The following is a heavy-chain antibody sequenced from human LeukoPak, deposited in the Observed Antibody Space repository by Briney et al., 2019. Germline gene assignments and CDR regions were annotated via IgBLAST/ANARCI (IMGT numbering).Heavy chain of an antibody. Sequence: SETLSLTCAVYGGSFSGYYWSWIRQPPGKGLEWMGEINHSGSTNYNPSLKSRVTISVDTSQNQFSLKHSPVTAADTAVDFCARGRVSSSTWYSTYYYYFYMDVWGKGTTVTVSS. CDR1: GGSFSGYY. CDR2: INHSGST. J-gene: IGHJ6*03. V-gene: IGHV4-34*01. CDR3: ARGRVSSSTWYSTYYYYFYMDV. D-gene: IGHD6-13*01.